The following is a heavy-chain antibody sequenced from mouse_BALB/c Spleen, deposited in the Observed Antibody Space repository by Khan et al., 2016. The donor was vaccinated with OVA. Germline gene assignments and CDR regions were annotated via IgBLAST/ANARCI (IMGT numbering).Heavy chain of an antibody. J-gene: IGHJ2*01. CDR1: GYSITRVYA. Sequence: VQLKESGPGLVKPSQSLSLTCTVTGYSITRVYAWNWIRQFPGNKLEWMGYISYSGGTSYNPSHKSRISTTRNTSKNQFFLLLNSVTTEDTATYYCARGNYYGYYFDYWGQGTPLTVSS. CDR3: ARGNYYGYYFDY. V-gene: IGHV3-2*02. D-gene: IGHD1-1*01. CDR2: ISYSGGT.